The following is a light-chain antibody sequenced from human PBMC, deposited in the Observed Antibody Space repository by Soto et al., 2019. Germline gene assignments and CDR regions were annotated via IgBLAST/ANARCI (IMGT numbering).Light chain of an antibody. CDR3: QQYGNSPWT. J-gene: IGKJ1*01. CDR2: DIS. Sequence: EIVLTQSPATLSLSPGERATLPCRASQSVGTYLAWYQQKPGQAPRLLIYDISNRATGIPARFSGSGSATDFTLTISRLEPEDFAVYYCQQYGNSPWTFGQGTKVDIK. CDR1: QSVGTY. V-gene: IGKV3-11*01.